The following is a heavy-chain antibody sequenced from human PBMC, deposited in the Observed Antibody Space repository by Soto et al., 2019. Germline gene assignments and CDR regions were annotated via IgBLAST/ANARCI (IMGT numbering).Heavy chain of an antibody. Sequence: PGGSLRLSCAASGFTFRLYSLNWVRQAPGKGLEWVSSISDNGKYIYYADSVKGRFTISRDNAKNSLYLQMNSLRAEDTAVYYCARDPPGPSEGFDPWGQGTLVTVSS. CDR2: ISDNGKYI. CDR3: ARDPPGPSEGFDP. J-gene: IGHJ5*02. V-gene: IGHV3-21*01. D-gene: IGHD7-27*01. CDR1: GFTFRLYS.